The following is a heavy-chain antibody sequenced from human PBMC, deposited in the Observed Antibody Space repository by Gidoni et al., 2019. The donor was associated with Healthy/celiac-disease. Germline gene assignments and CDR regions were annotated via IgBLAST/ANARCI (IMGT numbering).Heavy chain of an antibody. CDR1: GGSISSSSYY. CDR3: ARTYGDYVFDY. D-gene: IGHD4-17*01. J-gene: IGHJ4*02. V-gene: IGHV4-39*01. CDR2: IYYSGST. Sequence: QLQLQESGPGLVKPSETLSLTCTVSGGSISSSSYYWGWIRQPPGKGLEWIGSIYYSGSTYYNPSLKSRVTISVDTSKNQFSLKLSSVTAADTAVYYCARTYGDYVFDYWGQGTLVTVPS.